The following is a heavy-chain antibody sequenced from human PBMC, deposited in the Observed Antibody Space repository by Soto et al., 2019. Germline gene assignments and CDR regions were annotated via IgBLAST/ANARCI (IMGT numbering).Heavy chain of an antibody. Sequence: PSETLSLTCTVSGGPISSGDYYWSWIRQPPGKGLEWIGYIYYSGSTYYNPSLKSRVTISVDTSKNQFSLKLSSVTAADTAVYYCARLGKTLRYCSGGSCYSYYFDYWGQGTLVTV. V-gene: IGHV4-30-4*01. CDR3: ARLGKTLRYCSGGSCYSYYFDY. J-gene: IGHJ4*02. CDR2: IYYSGST. D-gene: IGHD2-15*01. CDR1: GGPISSGDYY.